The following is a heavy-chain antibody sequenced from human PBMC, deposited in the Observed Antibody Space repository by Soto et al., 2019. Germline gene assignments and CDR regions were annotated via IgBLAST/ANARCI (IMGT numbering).Heavy chain of an antibody. Sequence: ASVKVSCKASGGTFSSYAISWVRQAPGQGLEWMGGIIPIFGTANYAQKFQGRVTITADESTSTAYMELSSLRSEDTAVYYCARETATGTYYYGMDVWGQGTTVTVSS. CDR1: GGTFSSYA. J-gene: IGHJ6*02. V-gene: IGHV1-69*13. CDR2: IIPIFGTA. D-gene: IGHD1-7*01. CDR3: ARETATGTYYYGMDV.